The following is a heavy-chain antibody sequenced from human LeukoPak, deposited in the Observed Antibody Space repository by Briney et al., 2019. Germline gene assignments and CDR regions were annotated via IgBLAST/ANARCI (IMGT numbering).Heavy chain of an antibody. CDR1: GIAFDKNA. V-gene: IGHV3-23*01. Sequence: PGGSLRLSCAAFGIAFDKNAMTWVRQVPGKGLEWVSSITPSGDGTYYAASVKGRFTISRDNSKNTLYLQMDSLRADDTAKYYCAKDSPVATWWGQGTLVTVSS. CDR2: ITPSGDGT. D-gene: IGHD1-26*01. CDR3: AKDSPVATW. J-gene: IGHJ4*02.